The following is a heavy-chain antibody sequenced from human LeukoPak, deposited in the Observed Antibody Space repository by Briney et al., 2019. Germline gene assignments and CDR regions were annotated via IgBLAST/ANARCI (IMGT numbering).Heavy chain of an antibody. V-gene: IGHV3-21*01. CDR1: GFTFSNYN. CDR2: ISRRSTYI. D-gene: IGHD2-21*01. J-gene: IGHJ4*02. Sequence: PGGSLRLSCAASGFTFSNYNIIWIRQAPGKGLEWVSSISRRSTYIFYADSVKGRFTISRDNAKNSLYLQMNSLRAEDTAVYYCARVQTPYYGGDEIGYWGQGTLVTVSS. CDR3: ARVQTPYYGGDEIGY.